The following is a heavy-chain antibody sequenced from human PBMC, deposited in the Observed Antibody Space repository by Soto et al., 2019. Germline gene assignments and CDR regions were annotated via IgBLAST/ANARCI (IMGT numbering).Heavy chain of an antibody. V-gene: IGHV3-43*01. CDR3: AAADYGDYPNWFDP. CDR2: ISWDGSRT. Sequence: EVQLVESGGAVVQAGGSLRLSCATPGFKFDDYSMHWVRQAPGKGLEWVSLISWDGSRTNYADSVRGRFTISRDSSKNSLYLQMNSLRTEDTALYYCAAADYGDYPNWFDPWGQGTLVTVSS. J-gene: IGHJ5*02. CDR1: GFKFDDYS. D-gene: IGHD4-17*01.